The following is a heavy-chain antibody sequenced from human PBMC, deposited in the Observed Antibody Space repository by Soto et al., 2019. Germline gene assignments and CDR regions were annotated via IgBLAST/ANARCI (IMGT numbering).Heavy chain of an antibody. CDR2: SSATGAGT. J-gene: IGHJ4*02. CDR1: GFTFSSYG. Sequence: EVQLLESGGGLVQPGGSLRLSGAACGFTFSSYGMTWIRQAPGKGLEWVSFSSATGAGTYYADSVKGRFTISRDNSKNTLYLQMTSLRADDTAVYYCAKDRRAGGNYGFYSDFWGQGALVIVSS. V-gene: IGHV3-23*01. D-gene: IGHD1-7*01. CDR3: AKDRRAGGNYGFYSDF.